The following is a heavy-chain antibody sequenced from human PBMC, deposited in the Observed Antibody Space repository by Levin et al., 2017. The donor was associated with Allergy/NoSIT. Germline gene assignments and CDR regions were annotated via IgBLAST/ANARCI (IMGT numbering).Heavy chain of an antibody. CDR3: GGITMVRGEYYYYDYGMDV. V-gene: IGHV3-23*01. CDR1: GFTFSSYA. D-gene: IGHD3-10*01. Sequence: PGGSLRLSCAASGFTFSSYAMSWVRQAPGKGLEWVSAISGSGGSTYYADSVKGRFTISRDNSKNTLYLQMNSLRAEDTAVYYCGGITMVRGEYYYYDYGMDVWGQGTTVTVSS. J-gene: IGHJ6*02. CDR2: ISGSGGST.